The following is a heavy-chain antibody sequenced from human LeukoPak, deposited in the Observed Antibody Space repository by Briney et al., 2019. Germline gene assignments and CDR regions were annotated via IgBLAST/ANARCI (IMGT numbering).Heavy chain of an antibody. CDR2: FDPEDGET. CDR1: GYTLSKLS. V-gene: IGHV1-24*01. D-gene: IGHD3-9*01. CDR3: ATHILTLSSILRGHY. J-gene: IGHJ4*02. Sequence: ASGNVSCRVSGYTLSKLSIHWVRQAPGKGRECMGGFDPEDGETIYAQKFRGRVTMTEETSTDTAFMELSSLRSEDTAMYYCATHILTLSSILRGHYWGQGTLVTVSS.